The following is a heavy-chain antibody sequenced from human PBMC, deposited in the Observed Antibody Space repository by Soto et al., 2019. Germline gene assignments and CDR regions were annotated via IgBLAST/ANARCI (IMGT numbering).Heavy chain of an antibody. CDR2: IYYSGST. CDR1: GGSISSSSYY. Sequence: SETLSLTCTVSGGSISSSSYYWGWIRQPPGKGLEWIGSIYYSGSTYYNPSLKSRVTISVDTSKNQFSLKLSSVTAADTAVYYCARHENIGGYYFDYWGQGTLVTVSS. CDR3: ARHENIGGYYFDY. J-gene: IGHJ4*02. V-gene: IGHV4-39*01. D-gene: IGHD3-10*01.